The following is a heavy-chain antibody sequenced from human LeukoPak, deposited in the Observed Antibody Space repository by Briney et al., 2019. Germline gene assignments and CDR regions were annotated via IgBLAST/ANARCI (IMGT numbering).Heavy chain of an antibody. Sequence: GESLKISCQGSGYRFSNYWIAWVRQVPGKGLEWMGVTGDSDTSYSPSFEGQVTMSVDKSINTAYLQWSSLKASDTAMYYCARHFGTGTPFDYWGQGTLVTVSS. V-gene: IGHV5-51*01. CDR1: GYRFSNYW. CDR2: TGDSDT. CDR3: ARHFGTGTPFDY. D-gene: IGHD3/OR15-3a*01. J-gene: IGHJ4*02.